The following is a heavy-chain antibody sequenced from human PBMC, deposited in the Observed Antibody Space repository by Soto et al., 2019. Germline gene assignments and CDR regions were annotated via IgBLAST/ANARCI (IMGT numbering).Heavy chain of an antibody. Sequence: SVKVSCKTSGGTFNKYAIDWVRQAPGQGLEWMGGITPLFGTPNYAQRFQGRVTISADEVTSTAYMELRSLRSDDTGVYYCARQFDYDTSGYYYAYWGQGTLVTVSS. V-gene: IGHV1-69*13. CDR1: GGTFNKYA. J-gene: IGHJ4*02. D-gene: IGHD3-22*01. CDR2: ITPLFGTP. CDR3: ARQFDYDTSGYYYAY.